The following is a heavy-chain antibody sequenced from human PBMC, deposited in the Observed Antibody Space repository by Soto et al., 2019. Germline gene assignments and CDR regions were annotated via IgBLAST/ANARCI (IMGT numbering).Heavy chain of an antibody. J-gene: IGHJ4*02. D-gene: IGHD3-3*01. Sequence: PSETLSLTCTVSGGSISSYYWSWIRQPPGKELEWIGYIYYSGSTNYNPSLKSRVTISVDTSKNQFSLKLSSVTAADTAVFYCARHYDFWSGSLFYYRAQGTLVTVSS. CDR1: GGSISSYY. CDR3: ARHYDFWSGSLFYY. V-gene: IGHV4-59*08. CDR2: IYYSGST.